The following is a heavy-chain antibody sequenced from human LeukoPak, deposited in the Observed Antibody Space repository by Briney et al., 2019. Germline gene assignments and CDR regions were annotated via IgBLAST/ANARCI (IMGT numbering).Heavy chain of an antibody. D-gene: IGHD4-17*01. CDR3: ARDDERRLSYFDY. Sequence: SVKVSCKASGYTFTTYGITWVRQAPGQGLEWMGWISAYNGNTNYAQRVQGRVTMTTDTSTGTAYMELRSLRSDDTAVYYCARDDERRLSYFDYWGQGTLVTVSS. CDR2: ISAYNGNT. CDR1: GYTFTTYG. J-gene: IGHJ4*02. V-gene: IGHV1-18*01.